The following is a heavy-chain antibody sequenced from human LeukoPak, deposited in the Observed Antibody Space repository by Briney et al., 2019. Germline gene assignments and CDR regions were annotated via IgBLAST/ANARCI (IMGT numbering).Heavy chain of an antibody. Sequence: SETLPLTCTVSGGSISSSSYYWGWIRQPPGKGLEWIGSIYYSGSTYYNPSLKSRVTISVDTSKNQFSLKLSSVTAADTAVYYCARLQRLHTFGVVTNWFDPWGQGTLVTVSS. J-gene: IGHJ5*02. CDR2: IYYSGST. CDR1: GGSISSSSYY. CDR3: ARLQRLHTFGVVTNWFDP. V-gene: IGHV4-39*01. D-gene: IGHD3-3*01.